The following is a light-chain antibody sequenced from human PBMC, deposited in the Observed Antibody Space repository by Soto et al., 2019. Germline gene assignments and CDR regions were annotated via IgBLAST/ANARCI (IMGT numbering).Light chain of an antibody. V-gene: IGKV3-11*01. CDR3: QQRSNWPRT. J-gene: IGKJ1*01. CDR1: QNISSY. CDR2: DVS. Sequence: IVLTQSPVTLSLSQGERATLSCRASQNISSYLIWYQQKPGQSPRLLMYDVSNRATGIPARFSGSGSGTDFTLTISSLEPEDLAVYYCQQRSNWPRTFGQGTKVDIK.